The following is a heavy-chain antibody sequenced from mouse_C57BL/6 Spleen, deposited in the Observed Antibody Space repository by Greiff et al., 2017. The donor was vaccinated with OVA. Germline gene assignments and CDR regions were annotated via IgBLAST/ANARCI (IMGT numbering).Heavy chain of an antibody. J-gene: IGHJ2*01. CDR3: ARGCDGSSYFDY. CDR2: IDPSDSYT. CDR1: GYTFTSYW. V-gene: IGHV1-59*01. Sequence: QVQLQQPGAELVRPGTSVKLSCKASGYTFTSYWMHWVKQRPGQGLEWIGVIDPSDSYTNYNQKFKGKATLTVDTSSSTAYMQLSSLTSEDSAVYYCARGCDGSSYFDYWGQGTTLTVSS. D-gene: IGHD1-1*01.